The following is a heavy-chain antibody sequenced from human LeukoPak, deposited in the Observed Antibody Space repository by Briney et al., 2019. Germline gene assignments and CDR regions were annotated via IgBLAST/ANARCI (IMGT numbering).Heavy chain of an antibody. Sequence: SETLSLTCAVYGGSFSGYYWSWIRQPPGKGLEWIGEINHSGSTNYNPSLKSRVTISVDTSKNQFSLKLSSVTAADTAVYYCARDTTVVTPKGATFDCWGQGTLVTVSS. CDR1: GGSFSGYY. CDR2: INHSGST. CDR3: ARDTTVVTPKGATFDC. J-gene: IGHJ4*02. D-gene: IGHD4-23*01. V-gene: IGHV4-34*01.